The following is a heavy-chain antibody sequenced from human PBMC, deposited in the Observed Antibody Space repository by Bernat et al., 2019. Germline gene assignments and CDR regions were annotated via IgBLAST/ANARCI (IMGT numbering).Heavy chain of an antibody. D-gene: IGHD3-3*01. CDR3: ARGLRFLEWLFDY. V-gene: IGHV3-7*03. CDR1: GFTFSSYW. CDR2: IKQDGSEI. J-gene: IGHJ4*02. Sequence: EVQLVESGGGLVQPGGSLRLSCAASGFTFSSYWMSWVRQAPGKGLEWVANIKQDGSEIYDVDDVKGRFTISRDNAKNSLYLQMNSLRAEDTAVYYCARGLRFLEWLFDYWGQGTLVTVSS.